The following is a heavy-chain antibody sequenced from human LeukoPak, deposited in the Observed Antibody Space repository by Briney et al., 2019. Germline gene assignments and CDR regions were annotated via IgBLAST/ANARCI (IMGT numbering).Heavy chain of an antibody. J-gene: IGHJ4*02. CDR2: ISAYNGNT. D-gene: IGHD6-13*01. V-gene: IGHV1-18*01. Sequence: ASVKVSCKASGHTFTTYGISWVRQAPGQGLEWMGWISAYNGNTNYAQRLQGRVTMTTDTSTHTAYLELRSLRSDDTAVYYCASSGLAATLYYFDSWGQGTLVTVSS. CDR3: ASSGLAATLYYFDS. CDR1: GHTFTTYG.